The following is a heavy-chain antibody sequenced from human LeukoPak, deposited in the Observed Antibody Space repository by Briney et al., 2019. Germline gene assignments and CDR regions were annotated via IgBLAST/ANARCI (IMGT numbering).Heavy chain of an antibody. J-gene: IGHJ1*01. CDR2: VSHDGTTT. V-gene: IGHV3-30*18. D-gene: IGHD6-25*01. Sequence: GESLRLSCAASGFTFSNYGMQWVRQAPGKGLEWVAVVSHDGTTTFYADSVKGRFTISRDNSKNTLDLQMYSLKPEDTAVYYCAKEPTSYSSGWYFQDWGQGTLVTVSS. CDR3: AKEPTSYSSGWYFQD. CDR1: GFTFSNYG.